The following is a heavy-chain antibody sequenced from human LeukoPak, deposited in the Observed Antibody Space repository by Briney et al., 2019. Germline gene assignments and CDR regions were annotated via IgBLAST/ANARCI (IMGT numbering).Heavy chain of an antibody. CDR1: GFTFSSYG. CDR3: AKLGVDPPARKLNYDSSGVDY. J-gene: IGHJ4*02. Sequence: GGSLRLSCAASGFTFSSYGMHWVRQPPGKGLEWVAVISYDESNKYYADSVKGRFTISRDNSKNTLYLQMNSLRAEDTAVYYCAKLGVDPPARKLNYDSSGVDYWGQGTLVTVSS. V-gene: IGHV3-30*18. D-gene: IGHD3-22*01. CDR2: ISYDESNK.